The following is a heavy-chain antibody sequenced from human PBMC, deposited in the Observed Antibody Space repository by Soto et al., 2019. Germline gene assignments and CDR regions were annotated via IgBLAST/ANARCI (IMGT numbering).Heavy chain of an antibody. Sequence: GGSLRLSCAASGFTFSNAWMNWVRQAPGKGLEWVGRIKSKTDGGTTDYAAPVKGRFTISRDDSKNTLYLQMNSLKTEDTAVYYCTTFSITFFGVFFMDVGGKGTTATVSS. J-gene: IGHJ6*04. D-gene: IGHD3-3*01. CDR3: TTFSITFFGVFFMDV. CDR1: GFTFSNAW. CDR2: IKSKTDGGTT. V-gene: IGHV3-15*07.